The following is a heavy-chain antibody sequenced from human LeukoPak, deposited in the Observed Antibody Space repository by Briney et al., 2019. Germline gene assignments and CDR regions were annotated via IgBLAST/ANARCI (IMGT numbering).Heavy chain of an antibody. CDR2: IKQDGSEK. V-gene: IGHV3-7*01. D-gene: IGHD6-6*01. J-gene: IGHJ1*01. CDR1: GFTFSSYW. CDR3: ARDLQLVPEYFQH. Sequence: GGSLRLSCAASGFTFSSYWMSWVRQAPGKGLEWVANIKQDGSEKYYVDSVKGRFTISRDNAKNSLYLQMNSLRAEDTAVYYCARDLQLVPEYFQHWGQGTLVTVSS.